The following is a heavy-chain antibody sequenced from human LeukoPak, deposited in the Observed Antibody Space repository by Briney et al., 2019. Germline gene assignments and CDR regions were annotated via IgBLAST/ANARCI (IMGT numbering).Heavy chain of an antibody. CDR1: GYTFTSYD. J-gene: IGHJ4*02. Sequence: ASVKVSCKASGYTFTSYDINWVRQAPGQGLEWMGWMNPNSGNTGYAQKFQGRVTMTRNTSISTAYMELSSLRSEDTAVYYCARLSPYYYAVDYWGQGTLVTVSS. V-gene: IGHV1-8*01. CDR3: ARLSPYYYAVDY. D-gene: IGHD3-10*01. CDR2: MNPNSGNT.